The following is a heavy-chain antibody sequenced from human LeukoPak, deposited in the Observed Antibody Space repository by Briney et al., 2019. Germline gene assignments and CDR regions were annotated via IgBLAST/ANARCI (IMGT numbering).Heavy chain of an antibody. V-gene: IGHV1-2*02. CDR1: GYTFTGYY. Sequence: ASVKVSCKASGYTFTGYYMHWVRQAPGQGLEWMGWINPNRGGTNYAQKFQGRVTMTRDTSISTAYMELSRLRSDDTAVYYCARDRSGVVAVPAAKYYYYGMDVWGQGTTITVSS. J-gene: IGHJ6*02. CDR2: INPNRGGT. D-gene: IGHD2-2*01. CDR3: ARDRSGVVAVPAAKYYYYGMDV.